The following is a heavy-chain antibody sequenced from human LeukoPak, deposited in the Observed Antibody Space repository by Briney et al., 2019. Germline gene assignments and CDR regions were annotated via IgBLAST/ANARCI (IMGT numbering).Heavy chain of an antibody. CDR3: ARLSFVDAFDI. V-gene: IGHV4-59*01. CDR1: GGSISSYY. CDR2: IYYSGST. D-gene: IGHD1-26*01. J-gene: IGHJ3*02. Sequence: PSETLSLTCTVSGGSISSYYWSWIRQPPGKGLEWIGYIYYSGSTNYNPSLKSRVTISVDTSKNQFSLKLSSVTAADTAVYYCARLSFVDAFDIWGQGTMVTVSS.